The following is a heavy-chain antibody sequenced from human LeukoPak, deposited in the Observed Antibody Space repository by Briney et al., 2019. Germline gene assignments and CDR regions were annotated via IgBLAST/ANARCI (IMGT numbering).Heavy chain of an antibody. V-gene: IGHV4-31*03. Sequence: PSETLSLTCTVSGGSISSGGYYWSWIRQHPGKGLEWIGYIYYSGSTYYNPSLKSRVTISVDTSKNQFSLKLSSVTAADTAVYYCARDLIAFYGGNEFWYFDLWGRGTLVTVSS. CDR2: IYYSGST. CDR1: GGSISSGGYY. J-gene: IGHJ2*01. D-gene: IGHD4-23*01. CDR3: ARDLIAFYGGNEFWYFDL.